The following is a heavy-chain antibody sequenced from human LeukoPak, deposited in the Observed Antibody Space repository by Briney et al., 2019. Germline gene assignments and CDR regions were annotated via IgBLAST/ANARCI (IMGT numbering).Heavy chain of an antibody. CDR1: GGSLSGSSYY. CDR2: IYYSGTV. CDR3: ARLGSPGRYDSRGYKVDY. V-gene: IGHV4-39*07. Sequence: SETLSLTCTVSGGSLSGSSYYWGWIRQPPGRGLEWIGTIYYSGTVYYTPSLRSRLAISIQPSKNQFSLKLTSMTAADTAVYYCARLGSPGRYDSRGYKVDYWGQGTLITVSS. J-gene: IGHJ4*02. D-gene: IGHD3-22*01.